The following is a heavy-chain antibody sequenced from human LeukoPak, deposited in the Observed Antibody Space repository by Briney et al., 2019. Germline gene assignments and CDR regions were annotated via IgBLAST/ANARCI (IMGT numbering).Heavy chain of an antibody. D-gene: IGHD3-22*01. CDR3: AMGPYYYDSSGYYGPYEADY. V-gene: IGHV3-20*04. CDR2: INWNGGSI. Sequence: GGSLRLSCAASGFTFDDYGMSWVRQAPGKGLEWVSGINWNGGSIGYADSVKGRFTISRDNAKNSLYLQMNSLRAEDTALYYCAMGPYYYDSSGYYGPYEADYWGQGTLVTVSS. CDR1: GFTFDDYG. J-gene: IGHJ4*02.